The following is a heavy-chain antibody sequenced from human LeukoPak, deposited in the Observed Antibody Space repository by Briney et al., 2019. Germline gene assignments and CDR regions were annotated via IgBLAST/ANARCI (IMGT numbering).Heavy chain of an antibody. D-gene: IGHD2-15*01. CDR3: ATVRDIVVGGGPYYFDY. V-gene: IGHV1-2*02. CDR1: GYTFIGYY. J-gene: IGHJ4*02. Sequence: ASVKVSCKASGYTFIGYYLHWVRQAPGQGLEWMGWINLHSGDTNYAQKFQGRVTMTRDTSITTAYMELSRLKSDDTAVYYCATVRDIVVGGGPYYFDYWGQGTLVTVSS. CDR2: INLHSGDT.